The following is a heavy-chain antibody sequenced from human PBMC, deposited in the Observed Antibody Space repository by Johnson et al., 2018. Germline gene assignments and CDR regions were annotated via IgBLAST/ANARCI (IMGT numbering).Heavy chain of an antibody. D-gene: IGHD2-2*01. CDR1: GGTFSSYA. CDR3: ARTSWGYCTISSCSLGYYYFDMDV. J-gene: IGHJ6*02. V-gene: IGHV1-69*01. CDR2: SIPIFGTP. Sequence: QVQLVESGAEVKRPGSSVKVSCKASGGTFSSYAISWVRQAPGQGLEWMGGSIPIFGTPNYAHNFQGRVTITADESTSTAYMQLSGLRSDDTAVYYCARTSWGYCTISSCSLGYYYFDMDVWGQGTTVTVSS.